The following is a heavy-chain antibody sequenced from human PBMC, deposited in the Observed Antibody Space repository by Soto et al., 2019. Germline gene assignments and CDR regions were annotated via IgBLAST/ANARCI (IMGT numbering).Heavy chain of an antibody. V-gene: IGHV3-23*01. D-gene: IGHD5-12*01. Sequence: GSLRLSCAASGFTYSSHGMSWVRQAPGKGLEWIAGLSRGGGSTYYADSVKGRFIISRDNSKNTLDLIMNSLRVEDTALYYCARDGQYRTDGFDIWGQGTMVTVSS. CDR2: LSRGGGST. J-gene: IGHJ3*02. CDR1: GFTYSSHG. CDR3: ARDGQYRTDGFDI.